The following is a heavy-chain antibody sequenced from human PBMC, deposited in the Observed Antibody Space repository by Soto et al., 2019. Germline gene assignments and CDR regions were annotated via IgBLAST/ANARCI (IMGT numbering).Heavy chain of an antibody. J-gene: IGHJ5*02. CDR3: ATVGATFNWFDP. CDR2: FDPEDGET. V-gene: IGHV1-24*01. D-gene: IGHD1-26*01. CDR1: GYTLTELS. Sequence: ASVKVSCKVSGYTLTELSMHWVRQAPGKGLEWMGGFDPEDGETIYAQKFQGRVTMTEDTSTDTAYMELSSLRSEDTAVYYCATVGATFNWFDPWRQGTLVTVSS.